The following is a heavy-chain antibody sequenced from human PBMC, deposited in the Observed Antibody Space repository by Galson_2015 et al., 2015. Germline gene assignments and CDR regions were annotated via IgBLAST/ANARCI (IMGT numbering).Heavy chain of an antibody. J-gene: IGHJ6*03. D-gene: IGHD2-2*01. CDR3: AGSLRYCSSSSCSDYYYYMDV. CDR2: MFYSGST. Sequence: LSLTCTVSGGSVSSGSYYWSWIRQPPGKGLEWIGYMFYSGSTNYNPSLKSRVTISVDTSENQFSLKLSSVTAADTAVYYCAGSLRYCSSSSCSDYYYYMDVWGKGTTVTVSS. V-gene: IGHV4-61*01. CDR1: GGSVSSGSYY.